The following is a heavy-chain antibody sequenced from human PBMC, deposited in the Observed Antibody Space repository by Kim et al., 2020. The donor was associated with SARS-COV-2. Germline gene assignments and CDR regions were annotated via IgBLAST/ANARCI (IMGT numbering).Heavy chain of an antibody. V-gene: IGHV1-3*01. CDR2: INAGNGNT. D-gene: IGHD1-26*01. CDR3: ARAKGGSYPVNWFDP. J-gene: IGHJ5*02. Sequence: ASVKVSCKASGYTFTSYAMHWVRQAPGQRLEWMGWINAGNGNTKYSQKFQGRVTITRDTSASTAYMELSSLRSEDTAVYYCARAKGGSYPVNWFDPWGQGTLVTVSS. CDR1: GYTFTSYA.